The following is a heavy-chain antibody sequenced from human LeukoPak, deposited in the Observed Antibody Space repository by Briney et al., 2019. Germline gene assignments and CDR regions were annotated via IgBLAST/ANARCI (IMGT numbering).Heavy chain of an antibody. CDR1: GFTFSSYA. CDR3: AKPGYYDFWSGPYFDY. Sequence: GGSLRLSCAASGFTFSSYAMSWVRQAPGKGLEWVSAISGSGGSTYYADSVKGRFTISRDNSKNTLYLQMNSLRAEDTAVYYCAKPGYYDFWSGPYFDYWGQGTLVTVSS. CDR2: ISGSGGST. D-gene: IGHD3-3*01. V-gene: IGHV3-23*01. J-gene: IGHJ4*02.